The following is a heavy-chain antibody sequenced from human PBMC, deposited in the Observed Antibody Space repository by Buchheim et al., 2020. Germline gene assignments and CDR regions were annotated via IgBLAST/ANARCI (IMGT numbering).Heavy chain of an antibody. CDR3: ARYSGTYSSTFYYYGMDV. CDR1: GFTFSTYG. J-gene: IGHJ6*02. CDR2: ISYDGSNK. D-gene: IGHD1-26*01. V-gene: IGHV3-30*03. Sequence: QVQLVESGGGVVQPGRSLRLSRAASGFTFSTYGMHWVRQAPGKGLEWVAVISYDGSNKYYADSVKGRFTISRDNSKNTLYLQMNSLRAEDTAVYYCARYSGTYSSTFYYYGMDVWGQGTT.